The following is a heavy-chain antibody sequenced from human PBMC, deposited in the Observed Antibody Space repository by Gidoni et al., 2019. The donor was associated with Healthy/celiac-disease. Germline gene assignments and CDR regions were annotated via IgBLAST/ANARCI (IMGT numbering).Heavy chain of an antibody. CDR3: ARQGQLVPRGGEVASSLDY. V-gene: IGHV5-51*01. D-gene: IGHD6-6*01. Sequence: EVQLVQSGAEVKKPGESLKISCTGSGYSFTSYWIGWVRQMPGKGLEWMGIIYPGDSDTRYSPSFQGQVTISADKSISTAYLQWSSLKASDTAMYYCARQGQLVPRGGEVASSLDYWGQGTLVTVSS. CDR1: GYSFTSYW. CDR2: IYPGDSDT. J-gene: IGHJ4*02.